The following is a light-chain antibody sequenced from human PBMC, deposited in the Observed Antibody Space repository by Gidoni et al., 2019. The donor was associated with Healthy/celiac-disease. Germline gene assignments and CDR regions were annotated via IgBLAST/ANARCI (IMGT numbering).Light chain of an antibody. CDR2: GNS. CDR3: QSYDSSLSGSDVV. J-gene: IGLJ2*01. V-gene: IGLV1-40*01. Sequence: QSVLPQPPSVSGAPGHRVTISCTGSSSNIGAGYDVHWYQQLPGTAPKLLIYGNSNRPSGVPDRCSGSKSGTSASLAITGLQAEDEADYYCQSYDSSLSGSDVVFGGGTKLTVL. CDR1: SSNIGAGYD.